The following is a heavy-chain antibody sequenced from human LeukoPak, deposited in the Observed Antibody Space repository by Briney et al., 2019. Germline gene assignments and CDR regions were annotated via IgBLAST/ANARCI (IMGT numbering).Heavy chain of an antibody. CDR2: ITGSGGNT. V-gene: IGHV3-23*01. CDR1: GFTFSSYA. CDR3: AKPLGRDGYQTDHTFLL. Sequence: GGSLRLSFAASGFTFSSYAMRWFRQAPGTGLEWVSAITGSGGNTYYADSVKGRFTISRDNSTTTLYLQINSLRAEDTAVYYCAKPLGRDGYQTDHTFLLWGQGKTVTVPS. D-gene: IGHD5-24*01. J-gene: IGHJ3*01.